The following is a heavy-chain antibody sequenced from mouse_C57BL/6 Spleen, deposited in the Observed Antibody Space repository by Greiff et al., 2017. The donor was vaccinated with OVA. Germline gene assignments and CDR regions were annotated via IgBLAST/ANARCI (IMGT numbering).Heavy chain of an antibody. J-gene: IGHJ4*01. D-gene: IGHD1-1*01. Sequence: VQLQQPGTELVKPGPSVKLSCKASGYTFTSYWMPWVKQRPGQGLEWIGNIIPSNGGTNYNEMFKSKATLPVDKSSSTAYMQLRHLPSEDSAVYYGARTPDGSTIYAMDYWGQGTSVTVSS. CDR2: IIPSNGGT. CDR1: GYTFTSYW. V-gene: IGHV1-53*01. CDR3: ARTPDGSTIYAMDY.